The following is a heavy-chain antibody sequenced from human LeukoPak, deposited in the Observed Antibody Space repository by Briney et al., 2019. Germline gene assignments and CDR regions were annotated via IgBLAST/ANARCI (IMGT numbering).Heavy chain of an antibody. CDR1: GGSIGTNY. J-gene: IGHJ4*02. CDR3: ARGAANSVQDY. V-gene: IGHV4-59*12. Sequence: SETLSLTCTVSGGSIGTNYWNWIRQPPGKGLEWLGYIYYSGSTSYNPSLKSRVTMSVDTSKNQFSLRLNSVTAADTAVYYCARGAANSVQDYWGQGILVTVSS. D-gene: IGHD6-25*01. CDR2: IYYSGST.